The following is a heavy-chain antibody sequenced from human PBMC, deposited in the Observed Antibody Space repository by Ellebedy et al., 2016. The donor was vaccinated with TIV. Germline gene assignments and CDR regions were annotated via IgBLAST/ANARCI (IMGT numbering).Heavy chain of an antibody. V-gene: IGHV3-30*18. CDR1: GFTFSSYG. CDR2: ISYDGSNK. J-gene: IGHJ4*02. CDR3: AKARFLLADSFDY. Sequence: GESLKISXAASGFTFSSYGMHWVRQAPGKGLEWVAVISYDGSNKYYADSVKGRFTISRDNSKNTLYLQMNSLRAEDTAVYYCAKARFLLADSFDYWGQGTLVTVSS. D-gene: IGHD3-22*01.